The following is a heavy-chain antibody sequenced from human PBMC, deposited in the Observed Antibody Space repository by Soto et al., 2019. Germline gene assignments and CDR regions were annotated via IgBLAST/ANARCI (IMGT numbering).Heavy chain of an antibody. J-gene: IGHJ4*02. CDR1: GGSISSGDYY. CDR3: ARAGGIVVVL. D-gene: IGHD3-22*01. Sequence: QVQLQESGPGLVKPSQTLSLTCTVSGGSISSGDYYWGWIRQPPGKGLEWIGYIYYRGSTYYNPSLQSRVTISVDTSKNQFSLPLSSVTAADTAVYYCARAGGIVVVLWGQGTLVTVSS. V-gene: IGHV4-30-4*01. CDR2: IYYRGST.